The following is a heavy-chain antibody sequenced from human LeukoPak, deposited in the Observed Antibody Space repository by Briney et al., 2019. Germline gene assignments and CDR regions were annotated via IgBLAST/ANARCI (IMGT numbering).Heavy chain of an antibody. CDR3: ARDQGWLLSDPMAPYKSYAFDI. J-gene: IGHJ3*02. D-gene: IGHD3-3*01. Sequence: PSETLSLTCTVSGGSISSSSYYWGWIRQPPGKGLEWIGSIYYSGSTYYNPSLKSRVTISVDTSKNQFSLKLSSVTAADTAVYYCARDQGWLLSDPMAPYKSYAFDIWGQGTMVTVSS. V-gene: IGHV4-39*07. CDR1: GGSISSSSYY. CDR2: IYYSGST.